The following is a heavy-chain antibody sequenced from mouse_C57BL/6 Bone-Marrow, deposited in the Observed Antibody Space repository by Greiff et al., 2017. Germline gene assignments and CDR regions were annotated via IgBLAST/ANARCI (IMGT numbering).Heavy chain of an antibody. CDR2: INPSTGGT. J-gene: IGHJ1*03. Sequence: VQLQQSGPELVKPGASVKISCKASGYSFTGYYMNWVKQSPEKSLEWIGEINPSTGGTTYNQKFKAKATLTVDKSSSTAYMQLNSLTSGDSAVYYCATGYYSNYVDWYFDVWGKGTTVTVSS. V-gene: IGHV1-42*01. CDR3: ATGYYSNYVDWYFDV. D-gene: IGHD2-5*01. CDR1: GYSFTGYY.